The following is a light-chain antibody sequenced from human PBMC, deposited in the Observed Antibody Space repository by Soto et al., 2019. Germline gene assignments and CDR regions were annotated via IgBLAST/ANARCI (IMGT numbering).Light chain of an antibody. CDR1: SSDVGGYNY. V-gene: IGLV2-14*03. CDR3: SSYIRTGKAHV. Sequence: QSALTQPASVSGSPGQSITISCTGASSDVGGYNYVSWYQQHPGKAPKLIIYDVSYRPSGVADRFSGSKSGNTASLTISCLQAEDEADYHYSSYIRTGKAHVFGTGTKPTVL. CDR2: DVS. J-gene: IGLJ2*01.